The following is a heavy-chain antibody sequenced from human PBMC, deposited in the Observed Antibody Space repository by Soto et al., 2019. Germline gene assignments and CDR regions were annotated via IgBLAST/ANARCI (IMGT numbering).Heavy chain of an antibody. D-gene: IGHD2-21*01. CDR2: INHSGST. Sequence: SETLSLTSAVYGGSFSGYYWSWIRQPPGKGLEWIGEINHSGSTNYNPSLKSRVTISVDTSKNQLSLKLSSVTAADTAVYYCARRSSASCANYYYYYFLAVRAKGTTVPVSS. J-gene: IGHJ6*03. V-gene: IGHV4-34*01. CDR3: ARRSSASCANYYYYYFLAV. CDR1: GGSFSGYY.